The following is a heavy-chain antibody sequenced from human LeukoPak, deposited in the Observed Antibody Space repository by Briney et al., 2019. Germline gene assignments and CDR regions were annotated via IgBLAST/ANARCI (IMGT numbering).Heavy chain of an antibody. CDR2: TYYSGST. J-gene: IGHJ4*02. Sequence: PSETLSLTCTVSGASISSDSYFWGWVRQPPGKGLEWIGSTYYSGSTYYNPSLKSRVTISVDTSKNQLSLKLSSVTAADTAMYYCARYWGPYDNSGAYFDYWGQGTLVTVSS. CDR3: ARYWGPYDNSGAYFDY. CDR1: GASISSDSYF. D-gene: IGHD3-22*01. V-gene: IGHV4-39*01.